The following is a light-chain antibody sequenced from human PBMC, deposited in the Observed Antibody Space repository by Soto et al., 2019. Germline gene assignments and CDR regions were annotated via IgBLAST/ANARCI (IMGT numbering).Light chain of an antibody. V-gene: IGLV1-40*01. Sequence: QSVLTQPPSVSGAPGQRVPISCTGSSSNIGAGYDVHWYQQLPGTAPKLLIYGNSNRPSGVPDRFSGSKSGTSASLAITGLQAEDEADYYCQSYDSSLSAPIFGGGTQLTVL. J-gene: IGLJ2*01. CDR1: SSNIGAGYD. CDR2: GNS. CDR3: QSYDSSLSAPI.